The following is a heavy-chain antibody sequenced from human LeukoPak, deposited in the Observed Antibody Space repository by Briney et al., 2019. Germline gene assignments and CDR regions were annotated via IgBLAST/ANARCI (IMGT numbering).Heavy chain of an antibody. J-gene: IGHJ6*03. CDR1: GGSISSYY. CDR3: ARETYYYDSSGYYVTYYYYMDV. V-gene: IGHV4-59*12. Sequence: PSETLSLTCTVSGGSISSYYWSWIRQPPGKGLEWIGYIYYSGSTNYNPSLKSRVTISVDTSKNQFSLKLSSVTAADTAVYYCARETYYYDSSGYYVTYYYYMDVWGKGTTVTVSS. CDR2: IYYSGST. D-gene: IGHD3-22*01.